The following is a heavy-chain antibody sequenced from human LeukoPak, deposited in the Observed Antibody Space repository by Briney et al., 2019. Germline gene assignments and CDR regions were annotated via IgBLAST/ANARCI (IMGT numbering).Heavy chain of an antibody. V-gene: IGHV1-2*02. CDR1: GYTFTGDY. CDR2: INPNSGGT. D-gene: IGHD3-10*01. J-gene: IGHJ4*02. Sequence: ASVKVSCKASGYTFTGDYMHWVRQDPGQGLEWMGWINPNSGGTNYAQKFQGRVTMTRDTSISTAYMELGRLRSDDTAVYYCARRGWFGELYYWGQGTLVTVSS. CDR3: ARRGWFGELYY.